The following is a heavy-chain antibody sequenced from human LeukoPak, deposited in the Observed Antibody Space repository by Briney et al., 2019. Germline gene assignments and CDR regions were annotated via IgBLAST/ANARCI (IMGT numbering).Heavy chain of an antibody. CDR1: GYTFDDYG. CDR3: VRLGRDGYTYGAAY. J-gene: IGHJ1*01. V-gene: IGHV3-20*04. Sequence: PGGSLRLSCAGSGYTFDDYGMRWVRQAPGKGLEWVAGINWNDGSTGYEASVKGRCTISRDNAKNALYLEMNSLRAEDTAFYYCVRLGRDGYTYGAAYWGQGTLVTVSS. CDR2: INWNDGST. D-gene: IGHD5-24*01.